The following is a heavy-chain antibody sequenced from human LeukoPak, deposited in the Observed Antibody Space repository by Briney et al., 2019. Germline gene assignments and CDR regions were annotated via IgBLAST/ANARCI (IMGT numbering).Heavy chain of an antibody. CDR3: ARSYYGSGRPQTMDV. Sequence: SVKVSCKASGGTFSSYAISWVRQAPGQGLEWMGRIVPILGIANYAQKFQGRVTITADKSTSTAYMELSSLRSEDTAVYYCARSYYGSGRPQTMDVWGQGTTVTVSS. V-gene: IGHV1-69*04. CDR1: GGTFSSYA. J-gene: IGHJ6*02. D-gene: IGHD3-10*01. CDR2: IVPILGIA.